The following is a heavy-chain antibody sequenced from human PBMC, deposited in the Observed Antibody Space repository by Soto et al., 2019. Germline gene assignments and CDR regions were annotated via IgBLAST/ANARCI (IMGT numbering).Heavy chain of an antibody. D-gene: IGHD1-26*01. CDR2: IYYSGST. Sequence: QVQLQESGPGLVKPSETLSLTCTVSGGSVSSGSYYWSWIRQPPGKGLEWIGYIYYSGSTNYNPSLKSRVTISVDTSKNQFSLKLSSVTAADTAVYYCARGGGSHAVYRAWYFDLWGRGTLVTVSS. V-gene: IGHV4-61*01. CDR3: ARGGGSHAVYRAWYFDL. J-gene: IGHJ2*01. CDR1: GGSVSSGSYY.